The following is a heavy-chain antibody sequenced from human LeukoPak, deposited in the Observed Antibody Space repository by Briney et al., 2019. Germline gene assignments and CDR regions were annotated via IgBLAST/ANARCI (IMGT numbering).Heavy chain of an antibody. D-gene: IGHD3-10*01. Sequence: SETLSLTCTVSGGSISSSSYYWGWIRQPPGKGLEWIGEINHSGSTNYNPSLKSRVTISVDTSKNQFSLKLSSVTAADTAVYYCAIPSSIWFGELSPHYMDVWGKGTTVTVSS. CDR2: INHSGST. V-gene: IGHV4-39*07. J-gene: IGHJ6*03. CDR1: GGSISSSSYY. CDR3: AIPSSIWFGELSPHYMDV.